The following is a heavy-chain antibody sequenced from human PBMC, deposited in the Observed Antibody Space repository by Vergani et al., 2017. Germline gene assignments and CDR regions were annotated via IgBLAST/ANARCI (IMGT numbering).Heavy chain of an antibody. CDR3: AKGRGYGGNSGNWYFDL. J-gene: IGHJ2*01. V-gene: IGHV3-23*04. Sequence: EVQMVESGGGLVKPGGSLRLSCAASGFTFSSYAMSWVRQAPGKGLEWVSAISGSGGSTYYADSVKGRFTISRDNSKNTLYLQMNSLRAEDTAVYYCAKGRGYGGNSGNWYFDLWGRGTLVTVSS. CDR1: GFTFSSYA. CDR2: ISGSGGST. D-gene: IGHD4-23*01.